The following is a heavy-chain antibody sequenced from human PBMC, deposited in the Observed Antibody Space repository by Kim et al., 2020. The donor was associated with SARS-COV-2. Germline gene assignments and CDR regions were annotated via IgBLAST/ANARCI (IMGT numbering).Heavy chain of an antibody. Sequence: GGSLRLSCAASGFTFSSYAMSWVRQAPGKGLEWVSAISGSGGSTYYADSVKGRFTISRDNSKNTLYLQMNSLRAEDTAVYYCAKDPHSRWLQRYFDHWGQGTLVTVSS. J-gene: IGHJ4*02. CDR2: ISGSGGST. D-gene: IGHD5-12*01. CDR3: AKDPHSRWLQRYFDH. V-gene: IGHV3-23*01. CDR1: GFTFSSYA.